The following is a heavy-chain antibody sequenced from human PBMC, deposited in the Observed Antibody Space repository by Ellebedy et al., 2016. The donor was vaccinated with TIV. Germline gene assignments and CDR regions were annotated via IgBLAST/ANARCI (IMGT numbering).Heavy chain of an antibody. CDR3: ARETFIDVDLKVWGVFDI. J-gene: IGHJ3*02. V-gene: IGHV3-66*01. CDR2: IYRGGET. CDR1: GFTVTSHH. Sequence: GGSLRLSCAASGFTVTSHHISWVRQAPGKGLEWVSSIYRGGETYYADSVRGRFTISRDTSNNTLFLQIDGLRAEDTAVYCCARETFIDVDLKVWGVFDIWGQGTMVAVSS. D-gene: IGHD2-8*01.